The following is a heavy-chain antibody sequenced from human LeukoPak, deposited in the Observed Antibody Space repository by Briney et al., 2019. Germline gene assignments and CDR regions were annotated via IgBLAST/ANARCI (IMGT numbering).Heavy chain of an antibody. V-gene: IGHV1-8*03. D-gene: IGHD4-11*01. CDR2: MHPNTGNT. CDR3: ARGQPHSNRFDY. Sequence: GASVRVSYKASVYTFTSYDINWVRQARGQGREGRGWMHPNTGNTGYTQQFDGRVIITRSTSISTAYMELSSLRSDDTAVYYCARGQPHSNRFDYWGQGTLVTVSS. J-gene: IGHJ4*02. CDR1: VYTFTSYD.